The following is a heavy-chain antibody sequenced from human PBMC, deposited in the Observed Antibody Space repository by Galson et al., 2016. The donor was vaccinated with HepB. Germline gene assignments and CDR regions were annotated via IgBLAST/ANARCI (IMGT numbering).Heavy chain of an antibody. V-gene: IGHV3-11*06. CDR3: AARGGYYAIYFYGMDV. CDR2: IGTDSSYT. D-gene: IGHD3-3*01. CDR1: GFTFSDYY. Sequence: SLRLSCAASGFTFSDYYMTWIRQAPGKGLEWVSYIGTDSSYTVYADSVKGRFTISRDNAEISVYLQMNSLTAEDSGVYYCAARGGYYAIYFYGMDVWGQGTSVTVSS. J-gene: IGHJ6*02.